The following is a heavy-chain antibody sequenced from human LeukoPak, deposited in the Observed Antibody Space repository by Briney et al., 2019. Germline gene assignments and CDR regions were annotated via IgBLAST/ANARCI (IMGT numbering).Heavy chain of an antibody. CDR3: ARVSGWTTGRNYYFDY. D-gene: IGHD1-1*01. CDR1: GGSISSGDYY. J-gene: IGHJ4*02. CDR2: IYYNGRT. V-gene: IGHV4-30-4*01. Sequence: PSETLSLTCTVSGGSISSGDYYWSWIRQPPGKGLEWIGYIYYNGRTYNNPSLKSRVTISVDTSKNQFSLNLSSVTAADTAVYYCARVSGWTTGRNYYFDYWGQGTLVTVSS.